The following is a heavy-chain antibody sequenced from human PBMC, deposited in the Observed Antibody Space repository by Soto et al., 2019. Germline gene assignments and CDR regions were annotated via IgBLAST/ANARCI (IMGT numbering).Heavy chain of an antibody. J-gene: IGHJ6*03. CDR1: GGSFSGYY. Sequence: QVQLQQWGAGLLKPSETLSLTCAVYGGSFSGYYWSWIRKPPGKGLEWIGESTHSGSTNYNPSLKSRVAISVDTSKNQFALKVSSVTAADTAVYYCARVGRQIVLILHYYYYIDVSGKGTTVTVSS. V-gene: IGHV4-34*01. D-gene: IGHD2-8*01. CDR2: STHSGST. CDR3: ARVGRQIVLILHYYYYIDV.